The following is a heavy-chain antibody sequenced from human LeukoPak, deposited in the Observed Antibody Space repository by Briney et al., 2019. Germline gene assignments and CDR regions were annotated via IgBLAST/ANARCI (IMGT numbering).Heavy chain of an antibody. V-gene: IGHV3-9*01. D-gene: IGHD3-3*01. Sequence: GGSLRLSCAASGFTFDDYAMHWVRQAPGKGLEWVSGISWNSGSTGYADSVKGRFTISRDNAKNSLYLQMNSLRAEDTALYYCAKAYTIFGVVSPFDPWGQGTLVTVSS. J-gene: IGHJ5*02. CDR1: GFTFDDYA. CDR2: ISWNSGST. CDR3: AKAYTIFGVVSPFDP.